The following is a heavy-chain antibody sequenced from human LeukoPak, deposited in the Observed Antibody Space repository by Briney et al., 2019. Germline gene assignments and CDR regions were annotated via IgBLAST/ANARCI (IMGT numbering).Heavy chain of an antibody. CDR3: ARDHWGSGYYYY. V-gene: IGHV4-39*07. CDR1: DDSIRGSFYY. Sequence: SETLSLTCTVSDDSIRGSFYYWGWIRQPPGKGLEWIGSIYYSGSTNYNPSLKSRVTISLDTSKNQFSLKLTSVTAADTAVYYCARDHWGSGYYYYWGQGTLVTVSS. D-gene: IGHD3-22*01. CDR2: IYYSGST. J-gene: IGHJ4*02.